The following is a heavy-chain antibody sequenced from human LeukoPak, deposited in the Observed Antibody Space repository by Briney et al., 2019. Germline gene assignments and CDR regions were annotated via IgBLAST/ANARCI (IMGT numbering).Heavy chain of an antibody. CDR2: ISGSGGST. CDR1: GFTVSSNY. CDR3: AKGLSSSWYYFDY. Sequence: GGSLRLSCAASGFTVSSNYMSWVRQAPGKGLEWVSAISGSGGSTYYADSVKGRFTISRDNSKNTLYLQMNSLRAEDTAVYYCAKGLSSSWYYFDYWGQGTLVTVSS. J-gene: IGHJ4*02. D-gene: IGHD6-13*01. V-gene: IGHV3-23*01.